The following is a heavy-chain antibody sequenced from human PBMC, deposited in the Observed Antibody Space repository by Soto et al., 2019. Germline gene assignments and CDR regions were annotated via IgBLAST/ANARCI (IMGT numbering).Heavy chain of an antibody. Sequence: QVQLVQYGAEVKKPGASVKVSCKASGYTFTSYAMHWVRQAPGQRLEWMGWINAGNGNTKYSQKFQGRVTITRDTSASTAYMELSSLRSEDTAVYYCVRDSVSPVTGADYWGQGTLVTVSS. V-gene: IGHV1-3*01. CDR1: GYTFTSYA. CDR2: INAGNGNT. CDR3: VRDSVSPVTGADY. J-gene: IGHJ4*02. D-gene: IGHD4-4*01.